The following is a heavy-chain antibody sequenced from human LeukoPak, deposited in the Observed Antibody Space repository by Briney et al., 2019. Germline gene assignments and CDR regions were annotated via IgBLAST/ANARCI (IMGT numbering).Heavy chain of an antibody. CDR1: GYTFTSYG. Sequence: ASVKVSCKASGYTFTSYGISWVRQAPGQGLEWMGWISAYNGNTNYAQKLQGRVTMTTDTSTSTAYMELRSLRSDDTAVYYCARDDPVNYYDSSGPVDYWGQGTLVTVSS. CDR3: ARDDPVNYYDSSGPVDY. J-gene: IGHJ4*02. V-gene: IGHV1-18*01. CDR2: ISAYNGNT. D-gene: IGHD3-22*01.